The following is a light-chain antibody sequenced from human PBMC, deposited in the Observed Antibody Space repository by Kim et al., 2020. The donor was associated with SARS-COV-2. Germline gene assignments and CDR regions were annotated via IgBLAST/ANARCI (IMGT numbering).Light chain of an antibody. CDR1: SEHSSYA. CDR3: QTWGTGTVI. V-gene: IGLV4-69*01. Sequence: ASVKLTCTLSSEHSSYAIAWHQQQPEKGPRYLMKLNSDGSHNKGDGIPDRFSGSSSGAERYLTISSLQSEDEADYYCQTWGTGTVIFGGGTQLTVL. CDR2: LNSDGSH. J-gene: IGLJ2*01.